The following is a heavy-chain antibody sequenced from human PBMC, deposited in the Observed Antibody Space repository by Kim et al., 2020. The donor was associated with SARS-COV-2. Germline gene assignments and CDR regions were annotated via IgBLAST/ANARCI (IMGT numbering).Heavy chain of an antibody. Sequence: GGSLRLSCAAFGLTLSSYSMNWVRQAPGKGLEWLASITGSGAGIHYADSVRGRFTISRDNTKNLLYLQMNSLSAEDTAIYYCSNEIAGADEGLLYY. CDR3: SNEIAGADEGLLYY. V-gene: IGHV3-48*03. J-gene: IGHJ6*01. D-gene: IGHD6-19*01. CDR2: ITGSGAGI. CDR1: GLTLSSYS.